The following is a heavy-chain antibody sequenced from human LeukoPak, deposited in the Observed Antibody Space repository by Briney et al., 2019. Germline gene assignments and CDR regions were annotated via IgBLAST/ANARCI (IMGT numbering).Heavy chain of an antibody. CDR3: ARLAGTDAFDV. Sequence: PSETLSLTCTVSGGSTSTYYWSWIRQPAGKGLEWIGRIYTSGNTNYNPSLKSRVTMSVDTSKNQFTLKLSSVTAADTAVYYCARLAGTDAFDVWGQGTMVTVSS. D-gene: IGHD6-19*01. V-gene: IGHV4-4*07. CDR1: GGSTSTYY. J-gene: IGHJ3*01. CDR2: IYTSGNT.